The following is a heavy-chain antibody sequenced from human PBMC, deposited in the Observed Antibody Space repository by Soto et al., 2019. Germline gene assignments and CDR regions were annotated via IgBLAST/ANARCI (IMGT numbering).Heavy chain of an antibody. CDR3: AKDRGYSGYDSLDY. CDR1: GFSFSTYG. V-gene: IGHV3-30*18. D-gene: IGHD5-12*01. J-gene: IGHJ4*02. CDR2: ISYDGSNK. Sequence: GGSLRLSCAASGFSFSTYGIHWVRQAPGKGLEWVAVISYDGSNKYYADSVKGRFTISRDNSKNTLYLQMNSLRAEDTAVYYCAKDRGYSGYDSLDYWGQGTLVTVSS.